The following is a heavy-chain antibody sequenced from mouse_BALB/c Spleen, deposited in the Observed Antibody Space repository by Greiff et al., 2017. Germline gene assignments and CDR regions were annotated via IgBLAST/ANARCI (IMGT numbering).Heavy chain of an antibody. CDR2: INPYNGAT. V-gene: IGHV1-31*01. CDR3: ARSGPLPGGAVDY. J-gene: IGHJ4*01. Sequence: VQLLQSGPELVKPGASVKISCKASGYSFTGYYMHWVKQSHVKSLEWIGRINPYNGATSYNQNFKDKASLTVAKSSSTAYMELHSLTSEDSAVYYRARSGPLPGGAVDYWGQGTSVTVSS. CDR1: GYSFTGYY.